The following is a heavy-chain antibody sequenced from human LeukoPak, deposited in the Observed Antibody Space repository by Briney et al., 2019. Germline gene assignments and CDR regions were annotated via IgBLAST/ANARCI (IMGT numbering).Heavy chain of an antibody. CDR1: GFTFSSYS. D-gene: IGHD5-12*01. V-gene: IGHV3-21*01. J-gene: IGHJ3*02. Sequence: GGSLRLSCAASGFTFSSYSMNWVRQAPGKGLEWVSSISSSSSYIYYADSVKGRFTISRDKAKNSLYLQMNSLRAEDTAVYYCARDRSGYSGYDDAFDIWGQGTMVTVSS. CDR2: ISSSSSYI. CDR3: ARDRSGYSGYDDAFDI.